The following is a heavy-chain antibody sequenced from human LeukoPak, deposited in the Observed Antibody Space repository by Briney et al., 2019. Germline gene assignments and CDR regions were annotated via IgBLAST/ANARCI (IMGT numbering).Heavy chain of an antibody. Sequence: GGSLRLSCAASGFTFDDYAMHWVRQAPGKGLEWVSGISWNSGSLGYADSVKGRFTISRDNAKNTLYLQMNSLRAEDTAVYYCARDLPSMSSSVGGSDVWGKGTAVTVSS. V-gene: IGHV3-9*01. CDR3: ARDLPSMSSSVGGSDV. CDR2: ISWNSGSL. J-gene: IGHJ6*04. CDR1: GFTFDDYA. D-gene: IGHD6-6*01.